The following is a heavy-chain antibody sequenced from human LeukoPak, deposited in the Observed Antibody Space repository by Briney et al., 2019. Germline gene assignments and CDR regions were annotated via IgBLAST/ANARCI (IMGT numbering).Heavy chain of an antibody. D-gene: IGHD3-22*01. Sequence: GGSLRLSCAASGFTFNTYGMTWVRQAPGKGLEWVSAIGSTGTTTYYADSVKGRFTISRDNSKNTLYLQMNSLRAEDTAVYYCAKDLTYYYDSSGYSNWFDPWGQGTLVTVSS. CDR2: IGSTGTTT. V-gene: IGHV3-23*01. CDR1: GFTFNTYG. J-gene: IGHJ5*02. CDR3: AKDLTYYYDSSGYSNWFDP.